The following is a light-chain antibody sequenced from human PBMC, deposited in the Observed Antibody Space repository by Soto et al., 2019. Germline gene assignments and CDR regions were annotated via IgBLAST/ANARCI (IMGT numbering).Light chain of an antibody. V-gene: IGKV1-33*01. CDR2: DAS. Sequence: DVQMTQSPSSPSASVGDRVTNTCQASQDISNYLNWYQQKPGKAPKLLIYDASNLETGVPSRFSGSGSGTDFTFTISSLQPEDIATYCCQQYDNLPLTFGQGTRLEIK. CDR1: QDISNY. CDR3: QQYDNLPLT. J-gene: IGKJ5*01.